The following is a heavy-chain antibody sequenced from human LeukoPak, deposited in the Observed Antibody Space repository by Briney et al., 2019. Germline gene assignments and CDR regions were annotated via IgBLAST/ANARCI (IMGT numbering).Heavy chain of an antibody. CDR1: GFTFSSSA. J-gene: IGHJ4*02. CDR2: IKGDGSST. V-gene: IGHV3-74*01. Sequence: TGGSLRLSCAASGFTFSSSAMSWVRQAPGKGLVWVSRIKGDGSSTSYADSVKGRFTISRDNAKNTLFLQMNSLRAEDTAVYYCVRDGVGAPPFDYWGQGALVTVSS. D-gene: IGHD1-26*01. CDR3: VRDGVGAPPFDY.